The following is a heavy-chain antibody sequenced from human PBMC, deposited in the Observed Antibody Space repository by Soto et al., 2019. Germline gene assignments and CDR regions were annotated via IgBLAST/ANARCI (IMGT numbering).Heavy chain of an antibody. V-gene: IGHV1-18*04. D-gene: IGHD6-19*01. CDR2: ISTYNGNT. CDR1: GYSFSDYG. J-gene: IGHJ6*02. Sequence: QVQLVQSGAEVKKPGASPKVSCQASGYSFSDYGIAWVRQAPGQGLAWVGWISTYNGNTNYAQKFQGRVTMTTDTSANTAYMELRSLRSDDTAMYYCARYGYSSGWYLGTGMDVWGQGTPVTVSS. CDR3: ARYGYSSGWYLGTGMDV.